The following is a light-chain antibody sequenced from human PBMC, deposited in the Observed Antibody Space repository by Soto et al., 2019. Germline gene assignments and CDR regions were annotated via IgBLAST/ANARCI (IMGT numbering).Light chain of an antibody. CDR3: QQYGSSPQT. V-gene: IGKV3-20*01. Sequence: EIVLTQSPGTLSLSPGERATFSCRASQTVSQDYLAWFQHKPGQAPRLLMFSATSRAAGIPDRFSGSGSGTDFTLTISRLDPEDFAVSFCQQYGSSPQTFGQGTRVEIK. CDR1: QTVSQDY. CDR2: SAT. J-gene: IGKJ1*01.